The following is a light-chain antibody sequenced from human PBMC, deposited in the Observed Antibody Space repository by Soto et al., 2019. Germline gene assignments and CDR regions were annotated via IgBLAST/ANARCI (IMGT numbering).Light chain of an antibody. Sequence: QSVLTQPPSASGTPGQRVTISCSGSSSNIGSNTVNWYQQLPGTAPKLLIYSNNQRPSGVPDRFSGSKSGTSASLAISGLQSEDEADYYCEAWDDSLNGSSYVFGTGTKVTVL. CDR2: SNN. V-gene: IGLV1-44*01. J-gene: IGLJ1*01. CDR3: EAWDDSLNGSSYV. CDR1: SSNIGSNT.